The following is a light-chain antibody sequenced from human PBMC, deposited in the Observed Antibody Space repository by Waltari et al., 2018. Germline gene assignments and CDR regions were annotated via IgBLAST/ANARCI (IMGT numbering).Light chain of an antibody. J-gene: IGKJ2*01. CDR1: QSISTY. V-gene: IGKV1-39*01. CDR2: AAS. Sequence: DIQMTQSPSSLSTSVGDRVTITCRASQSISTYLNWYQQKPGKAPKLLIYAASSLQSGVPSRFSGSGSGTDFTLTISSLQPEDFVTYYCQQSYSTPRTFGQGTRLE. CDR3: QQSYSTPRT.